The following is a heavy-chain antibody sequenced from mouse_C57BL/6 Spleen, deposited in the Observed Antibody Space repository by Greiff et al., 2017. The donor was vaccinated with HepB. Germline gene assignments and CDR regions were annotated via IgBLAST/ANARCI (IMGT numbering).Heavy chain of an antibody. V-gene: IGHV1-64*01. D-gene: IGHD1-1*01. CDR3: ARITTVVATTRLDY. CDR2: IHPNSGST. CDR1: GYTFTSYW. J-gene: IGHJ2*01. Sequence: QVQLKQPGAELVKPGASVKLSCKASGYTFTSYWMHWVKQRPGQGLEWIGMIHPNSGSTNYNEKFKSKATLTVDKSSSTAYMQLSSLTSEDSAVYYCARITTVVATTRLDYWGQGTTLTVSS.